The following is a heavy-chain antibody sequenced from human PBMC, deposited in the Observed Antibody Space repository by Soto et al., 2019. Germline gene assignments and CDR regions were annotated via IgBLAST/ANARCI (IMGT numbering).Heavy chain of an antibody. CDR3: ALKHSSSWAYYYYYMDV. CDR1: GFTFRSYW. CDR2: ISSDGSTT. J-gene: IGHJ6*03. V-gene: IGHV3-74*01. Sequence: GGSLRLSCAAYGFTFRSYWMHWVRQGPGKGMAWVARISSDGSTTNYADSVKGRFTISRDNAKNTLYLQMNSLRAEDTAVYYCALKHSSSWAYYYYYMDVWGKGTTVTVSS. D-gene: IGHD6-13*01.